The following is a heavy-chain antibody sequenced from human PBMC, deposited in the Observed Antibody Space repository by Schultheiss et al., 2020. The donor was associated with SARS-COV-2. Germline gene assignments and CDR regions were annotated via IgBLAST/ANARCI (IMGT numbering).Heavy chain of an antibody. Sequence: GSLRLSCTVSGGSVSSGSYYWSWIRQPPGKGLEWIGYIYYSGSTNYNPSLKSRVTISVDTSKNQFSLKVRSVTAADTAVYYCARYYSGNYYALDYWGQGTLVTVSS. D-gene: IGHD1-26*01. V-gene: IGHV4-61*01. CDR3: ARYYSGNYYALDY. CDR2: IYYSGST. CDR1: GGSVSSGSYY. J-gene: IGHJ4*02.